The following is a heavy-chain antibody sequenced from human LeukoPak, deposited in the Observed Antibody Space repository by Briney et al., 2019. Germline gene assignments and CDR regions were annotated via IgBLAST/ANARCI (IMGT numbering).Heavy chain of an antibody. CDR3: ARYCSSTSCYVPFDY. Sequence: GGSLRLSCAASGFTFSSYEMNWVRQAPGKGLEWVSYISSSGSTIYYADSVKGRFTISRDNAKNSLYLQMNSLRAEDTAVYYCARYCSSTSCYVPFDYWGQGTLVTVSS. D-gene: IGHD2-2*01. J-gene: IGHJ4*02. CDR2: ISSSGSTI. V-gene: IGHV3-48*03. CDR1: GFTFSSYE.